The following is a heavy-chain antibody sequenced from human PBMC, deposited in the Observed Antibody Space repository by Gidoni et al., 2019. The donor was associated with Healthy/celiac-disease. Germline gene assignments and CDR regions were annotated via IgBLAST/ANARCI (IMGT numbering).Heavy chain of an antibody. J-gene: IGHJ4*02. V-gene: IGHV3-21*01. CDR3: ARDPLIEGATPPYYFDY. CDR2: ISSSSSYI. CDR1: GFTFSSYS. Sequence: EVQLVESGGGLVKPGGSLRLSCAASGFTFSSYSMNWVRQAPGKGLELVSSISSSSSYIYYSDSVKGRFTISRDNAKNSLYLQMNSLRAEDTAVYYCARDPLIEGATPPYYFDYWGQGTLVTVSS. D-gene: IGHD1-26*01.